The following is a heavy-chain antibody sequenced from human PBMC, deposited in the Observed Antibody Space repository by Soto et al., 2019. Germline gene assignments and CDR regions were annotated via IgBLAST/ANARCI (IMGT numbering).Heavy chain of an antibody. CDR3: AKDHDEDFGYDLDYFDY. CDR2: ISWSSVTF. D-gene: IGHD5-12*01. J-gene: IGHJ4*02. Sequence: EVQLVESGGGLGQPGGSLRLSCAASGFTFDNYAMHWVRQAPGKGLEWVSGISWSSVTFGYADSVKGRFTISRDNAKNSLYLQMNSLRAEDTAFYYCAKDHDEDFGYDLDYFDYWGQGTLVTVSS. CDR1: GFTFDNYA. V-gene: IGHV3-9*01.